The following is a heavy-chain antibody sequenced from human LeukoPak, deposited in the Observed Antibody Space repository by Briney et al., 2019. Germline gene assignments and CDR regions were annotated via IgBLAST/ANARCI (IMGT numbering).Heavy chain of an antibody. J-gene: IGHJ4*02. CDR2: ISYSGST. Sequence: PSETLSLTCTVSGGSISSYYWSWIRQPPGKGVEWLGYISYSGSTNYNPSLKSRVTISVDTSKNQFSLKLSSVTAADTAVYYCARDYYDSSGSHHFDYWGQGTLVTVSS. D-gene: IGHD3-22*01. CDR1: GGSISSYY. V-gene: IGHV4-59*01. CDR3: ARDYYDSSGSHHFDY.